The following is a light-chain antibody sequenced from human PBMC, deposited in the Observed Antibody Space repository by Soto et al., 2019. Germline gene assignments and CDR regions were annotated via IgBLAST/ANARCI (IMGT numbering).Light chain of an antibody. J-gene: IGLJ1*01. CDR1: SSDVGAYNY. CDR2: EVS. Sequence: QSVLTQPASASGSPGQSITISCIGTSSDVGAYNYFSWYQQLPSKAPKLMIYEVSNRPSGIFNRFSGCKSGNTASLTISGLQTDDEADYYCNSRASGSTYVFGTGTKLTVL. V-gene: IGLV2-14*01. CDR3: NSRASGSTYV.